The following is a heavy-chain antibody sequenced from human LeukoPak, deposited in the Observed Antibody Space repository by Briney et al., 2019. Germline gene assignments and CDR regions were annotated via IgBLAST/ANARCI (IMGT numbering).Heavy chain of an antibody. CDR2: ISAYNGDT. J-gene: IGHJ4*02. CDR1: GYTFTSYV. Sequence: ASVKVSCKASGYTFTSYVISWVRPAPGQGLEWMGWISAYNGDTNYAQKLQGRVTMTTDTSTSTAYMELRSLRSDDTAVYYCARAHYYDSSGYYGGGYPDYWGQGTLVTVSS. V-gene: IGHV1-18*01. CDR3: ARAHYYDSSGYYGGGYPDY. D-gene: IGHD3-22*01.